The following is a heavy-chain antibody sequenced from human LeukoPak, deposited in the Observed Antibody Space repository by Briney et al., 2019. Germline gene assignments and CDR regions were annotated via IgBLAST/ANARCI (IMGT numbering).Heavy chain of an antibody. D-gene: IGHD3-3*01. CDR1: GFTFSSYW. J-gene: IGHJ6*03. Sequence: GGSLRLSCAASGFTFSSYWMHWVRQGPGKGLVWVSRINSDGSSTNYAHSVEGRFTISRDNAKNTLYLQMKGLRAEDTAVYYCARGQVFGDYHYMGVWGKGTTVTVSS. V-gene: IGHV3-74*01. CDR3: ARGQVFGDYHYMGV. CDR2: INSDGSST.